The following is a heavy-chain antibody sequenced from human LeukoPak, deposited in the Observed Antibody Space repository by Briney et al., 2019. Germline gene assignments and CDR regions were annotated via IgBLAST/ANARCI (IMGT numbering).Heavy chain of an antibody. CDR2: LHSDGGT. CDR3: PRDRSGTYLDF. Sequence: GGSLRLSCSESGATVWSSFRSWIRQTPGKGLEWVAILHSDGGTDYADSVRGRFTISRDNSKDIVYLQMNSLRVEDTALYYCPRDRSGTYLDFWGQGTLVTVSS. V-gene: IGHV3-66*01. J-gene: IGHJ4*02. D-gene: IGHD1-26*01. CDR1: GATVWSSF.